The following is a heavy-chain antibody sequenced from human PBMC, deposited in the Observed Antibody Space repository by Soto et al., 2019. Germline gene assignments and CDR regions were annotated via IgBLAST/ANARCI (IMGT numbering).Heavy chain of an antibody. CDR3: GAGASFGI. Sequence: QVQLVESGGGVVQPGRSLRLSCAASGFTFSSYAMHWVRQAPGKGLEWVAVISYDGSNKYYADSVKGRFTISRDNSKNTLYLQMNSLRAEDTAVYYVGAGASFGIWGQGTMVTVSS. CDR1: GFTFSSYA. V-gene: IGHV3-30-3*01. J-gene: IGHJ3*02. D-gene: IGHD3-10*01. CDR2: ISYDGSNK.